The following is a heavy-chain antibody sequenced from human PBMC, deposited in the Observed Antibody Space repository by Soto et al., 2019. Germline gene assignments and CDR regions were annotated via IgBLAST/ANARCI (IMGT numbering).Heavy chain of an antibody. J-gene: IGHJ3*02. V-gene: IGHV1-2*04. CDR3: AIGAQQIEGPPIPYYDAFDI. D-gene: IGHD2-8*01. Sequence: ASVKVSCKASGYTFTGYYMYWVRQAPGQGLEWMGWINPNSGGTNYAQKFQGWVTMTRDTSISTAYMELSRLRSDDTAVYYCAIGAQQIEGPPIPYYDAFDIWGQGTMVTVSS. CDR1: GYTFTGYY. CDR2: INPNSGGT.